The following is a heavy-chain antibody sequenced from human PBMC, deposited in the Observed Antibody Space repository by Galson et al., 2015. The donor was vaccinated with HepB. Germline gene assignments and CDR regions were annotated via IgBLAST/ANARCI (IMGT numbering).Heavy chain of an antibody. CDR3: ARGSKHYYGSGSYYPILDS. D-gene: IGHD3-10*01. CDR2: ISNDGNLK. J-gene: IGHJ4*02. V-gene: IGHV3-30*04. Sequence: SLRLSCAASGFTFSSYAMHWVRQAPGKGLEWLAVISNDGNLKYFRDSVRGRFTISRDNSKNTLSLQLNSLRPEDTSIYYCARGSKHYYGSGSYYPILDSWGQGTLVTVSS. CDR1: GFTFSSYA.